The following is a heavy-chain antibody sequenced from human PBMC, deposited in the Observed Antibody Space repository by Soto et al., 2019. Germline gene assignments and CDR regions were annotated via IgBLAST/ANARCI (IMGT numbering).Heavy chain of an antibody. CDR1: GGSFSGYY. CDR2: INHSGST. CDR3: ARTLYYDILTGYSHYYYYYGMDV. V-gene: IGHV4-34*01. D-gene: IGHD3-9*01. J-gene: IGHJ6*02. Sequence: QVQLQQWGAGLLKPSETLSLTCAVYGGSFSGYYWSWIRQPPGKGLEWIGEINHSGSTNYNPSLKSRVTISVDTSKNQFSLKLSSVTAADTAVYYCARTLYYDILTGYSHYYYYYGMDVWGQGTTVTVSS.